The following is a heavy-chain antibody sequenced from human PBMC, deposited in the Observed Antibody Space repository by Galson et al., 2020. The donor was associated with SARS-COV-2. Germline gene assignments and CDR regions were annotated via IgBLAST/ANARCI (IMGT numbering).Heavy chain of an antibody. Sequence: GESLKISCAASGFTFSSYAMHWVRQAPGKGLEWVAVISYDGSNKYYADSVKGRFTISGDNSKNTLYLQMNSLRAEDTAVYYCARSVGGNYYYGMDVWGQGTTVTVSS. CDR3: ARSVGGNYYYGMDV. CDR1: GFTFSSYA. CDR2: ISYDGSNK. J-gene: IGHJ6*02. V-gene: IGHV3-30*04. D-gene: IGHD2-15*01.